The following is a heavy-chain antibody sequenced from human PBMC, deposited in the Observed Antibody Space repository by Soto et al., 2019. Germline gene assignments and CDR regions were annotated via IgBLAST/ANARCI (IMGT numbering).Heavy chain of an antibody. V-gene: IGHV5-10-1*01. CDR3: AKGAYSGGWYYFDY. D-gene: IGHD6-13*01. CDR1: GYSFSTYW. CDR2: IDPSNSYS. Sequence: GESLKISCKGSGYSFSTYWISWVRQMPGKGLEWMGRIDPSNSYSNYSPSFQGHVTISADKSISTAYLQWSSLKASDSAMYYCAKGAYSGGWYYFDYWGQGTLVTVSS. J-gene: IGHJ4*02.